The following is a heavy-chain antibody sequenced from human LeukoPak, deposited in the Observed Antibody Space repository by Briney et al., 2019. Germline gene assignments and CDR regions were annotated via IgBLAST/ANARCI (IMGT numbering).Heavy chain of an antibody. CDR2: ISYDGSKK. CDR1: GFTFSSYG. V-gene: IGHV3-30*18. J-gene: IGHJ4*02. D-gene: IGHD3-10*01. Sequence: PGRSLRLSCAASGFTFSSYGMHWVRQAPGKGLEWVAVISYDGSKKYYADSVKGRFTISRDNSKNTLYLQMNSLRVEDTAVYYCAKQFYYGSGSRSLDYWGQGTLVTVSS. CDR3: AKQFYYGSGSRSLDY.